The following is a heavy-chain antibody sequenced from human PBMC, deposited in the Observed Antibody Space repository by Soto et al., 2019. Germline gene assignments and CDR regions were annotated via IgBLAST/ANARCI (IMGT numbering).Heavy chain of an antibody. D-gene: IGHD6-19*01. CDR1: GFTFDDYA. V-gene: IGHV3-9*01. CDR2: ISWNSGSI. Sequence: EVQLVESGGGLVQPGRSLRLSCAASGFTFDDYAMHWVRQAPGKGLEWVSGISWNSGSIGYADSVKGRFTISRDNAKNSLYLQMNSLRAEDTALYYCAKDKREYSSGWFQPDYWGQGTLVTVSS. J-gene: IGHJ4*02. CDR3: AKDKREYSSGWFQPDY.